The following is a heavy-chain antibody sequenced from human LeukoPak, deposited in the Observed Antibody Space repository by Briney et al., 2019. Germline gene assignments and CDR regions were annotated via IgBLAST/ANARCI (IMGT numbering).Heavy chain of an antibody. CDR2: ITSGGST. Sequence: GGSLRLSCAASGFTFSSYALSWVRQAPGKGLEWVSVITSGGSTNYAGSVKGRFTISRDKSKNTLYLQMNSLRVDDTAVYYCSKGLQAAGHLAHDNWGQGALVTVSS. CDR1: GFTFSSYA. D-gene: IGHD1-14*01. J-gene: IGHJ4*02. V-gene: IGHV3-23*01. CDR3: SKGLQAAGHLAHDN.